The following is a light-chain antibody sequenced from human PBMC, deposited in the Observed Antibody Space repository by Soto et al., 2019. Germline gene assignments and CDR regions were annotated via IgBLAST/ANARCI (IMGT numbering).Light chain of an antibody. Sequence: EIVLTQSPGTLSLSPGERATLSCRASQSVSSTYLGWYQQKPGQAPRLLISGASNRATGIPDRFSGSGSGTYFTLTISRLAPEDFAVYYCQQFGTIPYTFGPGTKVDV. CDR1: QSVSSTY. J-gene: IGKJ3*01. V-gene: IGKV3-20*01. CDR2: GAS. CDR3: QQFGTIPYT.